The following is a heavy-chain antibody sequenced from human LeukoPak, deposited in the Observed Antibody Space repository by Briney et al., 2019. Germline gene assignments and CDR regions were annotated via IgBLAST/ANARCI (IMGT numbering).Heavy chain of an antibody. D-gene: IGHD1-1*01. CDR1: GFTLSGSA. CDR3: TRTNNWNDGGNPFDY. CDR2: IRSKANSYAT. V-gene: IGHV3-73*01. Sequence: GGSLRLSCAASGFTLSGSAMHWVRQASGKGLEWVGRIRSKANSYATAYAASVKGRFTISRDDSKNTAYLQMNSLKNEDTAVYYCTRTNNWNDGGNPFDYWGQGTLVTV. J-gene: IGHJ4*02.